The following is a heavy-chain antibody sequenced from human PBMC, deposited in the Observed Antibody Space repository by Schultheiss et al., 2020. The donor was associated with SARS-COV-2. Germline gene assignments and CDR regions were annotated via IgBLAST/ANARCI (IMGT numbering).Heavy chain of an antibody. Sequence: GESLKISCAASGFTVSSSYMNWVRQAPGKGLEWVGLIKAQGDGATTDYAAPVKGRFDISRDDSKNTLYLQMSSLKTEDTAVYYCGAPGWALSYWGQGTLVTVSS. J-gene: IGHJ4*02. D-gene: IGHD1-26*01. CDR1: GFTVSSSY. V-gene: IGHV3-15*01. CDR2: IKAQGDGATT. CDR3: GAPGWALSY.